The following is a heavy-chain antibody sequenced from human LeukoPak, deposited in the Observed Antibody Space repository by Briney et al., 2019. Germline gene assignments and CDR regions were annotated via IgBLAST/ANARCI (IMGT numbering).Heavy chain of an antibody. Sequence: GGSLRLSCAASGFTFNNYWMHWVRQAPGKGLVWVSRINTDESSTTYADFVKGRFTISRDNAKSTLYLQMNSLRAEDTAVYYCVRDGHNGSGSYWGQGTLVTVSS. D-gene: IGHD1-26*01. V-gene: IGHV3-74*01. CDR3: VRDGHNGSGSY. J-gene: IGHJ4*02. CDR1: GFTFNNYW. CDR2: INTDESST.